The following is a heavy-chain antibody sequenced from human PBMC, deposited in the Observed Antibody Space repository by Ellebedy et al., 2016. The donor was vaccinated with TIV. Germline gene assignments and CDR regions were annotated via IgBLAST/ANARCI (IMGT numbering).Heavy chain of an antibody. CDR2: ITTSSSSI. CDR3: ARDCTVTSCSALHAFDI. Sequence: GESLKISXAASGFTFSSYSMNWVRQAPGKGLEWVSYITTSSSSIYYADSVKGRFTNSRDNAKNSLYLQMNSLRDEDTALYYCARDCTVTSCSALHAFDIWGQGTMVTVSS. J-gene: IGHJ3*02. CDR1: GFTFSSYS. V-gene: IGHV3-48*02. D-gene: IGHD2-2*01.